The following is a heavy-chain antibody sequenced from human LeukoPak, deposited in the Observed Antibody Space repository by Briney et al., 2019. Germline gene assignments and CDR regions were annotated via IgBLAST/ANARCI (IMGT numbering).Heavy chain of an antibody. CDR1: GFTFSSYA. V-gene: IGHV3-23*01. CDR3: ARRDDYNYHYYYMDV. D-gene: IGHD5-24*01. J-gene: IGHJ6*03. Sequence: PGGSLRLSCAASGFTFSSYAMSWVRQAPGKGLEWVSAISGSGGSTYYADSVKGRFTISRDNSKNTLYLQMNSLRVEDTAVYYCARRDDYNYHYYYMDVWGKGTTVTVSS. CDR2: ISGSGGST.